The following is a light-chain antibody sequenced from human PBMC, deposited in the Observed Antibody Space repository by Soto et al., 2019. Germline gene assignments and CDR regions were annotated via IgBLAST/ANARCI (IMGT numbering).Light chain of an antibody. J-gene: IGKJ1*01. V-gene: IGKV1-39*01. Sequence: DIRMTQSPSSLSASVGDRVSITCRTSQSTTFDLHWYQQKPRQPPKLLIYAASSLQSGVPSRFSGSGSGTEFTLTISSLQPEDFATYYCQQSHRTLWTFGQGTKV. CDR2: AAS. CDR3: QQSHRTLWT. CDR1: QSTTFD.